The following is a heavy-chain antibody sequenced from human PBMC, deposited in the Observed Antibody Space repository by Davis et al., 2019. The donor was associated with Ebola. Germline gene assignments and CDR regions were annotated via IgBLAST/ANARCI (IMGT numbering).Heavy chain of an antibody. CDR1: GFRVSGPY. CDR3: ARGTRMDV. J-gene: IGHJ6*04. Sequence: GGSLRLSCAASGFRVSGPYMSWVRQAPGKGLEWVSAISGSGGSTYYADSVKGRFTISRDNSKNTLYLQMNSLRAEDTAVYYCARGTRMDVWGKGTTVTVSS. V-gene: IGHV3-23*01. CDR2: ISGSGGST.